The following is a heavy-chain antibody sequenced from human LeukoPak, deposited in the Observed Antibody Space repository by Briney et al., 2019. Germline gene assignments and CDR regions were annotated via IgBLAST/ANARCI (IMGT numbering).Heavy chain of an antibody. Sequence: GGSLRLSCAASGFTFNDYGMHWVRQAPGKGLEWVAFIRYDGNFEYYADFVKGRFTISRDNSKTTLYLQMNSLRTEDTAVYYCARDIYYDSSGYYGSVYWGQGTLVTVSS. CDR1: GFTFNDYG. D-gene: IGHD3-22*01. CDR2: IRYDGNFE. J-gene: IGHJ4*02. CDR3: ARDIYYDSSGYYGSVY. V-gene: IGHV3-30*02.